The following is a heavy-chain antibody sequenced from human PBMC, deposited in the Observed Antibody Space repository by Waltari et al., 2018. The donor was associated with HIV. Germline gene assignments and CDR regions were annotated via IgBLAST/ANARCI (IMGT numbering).Heavy chain of an antibody. Sequence: QVQLVESGGGVVQPGRSLRLSCAASGFTFSSYGMHWVRQAPGKGLAWGAVISYDGSNKYYADSVKGRFTISRDNSKNTLYRQMNSLRAEDTAVYYCAKDSNVLRFLEWGGYGMDVWGQWTTVTVSS. CDR1: GFTFSSYG. D-gene: IGHD3-3*01. CDR2: ISYDGSNK. CDR3: AKDSNVLRFLEWGGYGMDV. V-gene: IGHV3-30*18. J-gene: IGHJ6*02.